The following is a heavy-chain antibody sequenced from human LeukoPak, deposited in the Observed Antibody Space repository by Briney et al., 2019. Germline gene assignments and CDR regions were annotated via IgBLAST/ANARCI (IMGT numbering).Heavy chain of an antibody. J-gene: IGHJ3*02. CDR1: GGSFSGYY. CDR3: ARVVYDFWSGEGAFDM. CDR2: INHSGST. Sequence: PSETLSLTCAVYGGSFSGYYWSWIRQPPGKGLEWIGEINHSGSTNYNPSLKSRITMTVDTSMNQISLKMSSVTAADTAVYFCARVVYDFWSGEGAFDMWGQGTKVTVSS. D-gene: IGHD3-3*01. V-gene: IGHV4-34*10.